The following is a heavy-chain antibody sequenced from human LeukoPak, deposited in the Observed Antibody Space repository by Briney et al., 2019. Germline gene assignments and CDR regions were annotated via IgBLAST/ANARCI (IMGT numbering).Heavy chain of an antibody. CDR2: ISGSGGST. Sequence: PGGSLRLSCAASGFTFSSYAMSWVRQAPGKGLEWVSAISGSGGSTYYADSVKGRFTISRDNSKNTLYLQMNSLRAEDTAVYYCARARRNPLGCSGGSCYSGNAFDIWGQRAMFTVSS. J-gene: IGHJ3*02. V-gene: IGHV3-23*01. CDR3: ARARRNPLGCSGGSCYSGNAFDI. D-gene: IGHD2-15*01. CDR1: GFTFSSYA.